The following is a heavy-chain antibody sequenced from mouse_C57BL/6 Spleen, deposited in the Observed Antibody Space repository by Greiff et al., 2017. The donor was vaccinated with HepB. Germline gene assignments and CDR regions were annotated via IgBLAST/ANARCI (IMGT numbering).Heavy chain of an antibody. D-gene: IGHD4-1*01. CDR3: ARERKTGPYFDY. CDR1: GFTFSSYA. V-gene: IGHV5-4*01. J-gene: IGHJ2*01. CDR2: ISDGGSYT. Sequence: EVKLVESGGGLVKPGGSLKLSCAASGFTFSSYAMSRVRQTPEKRLEWVATISDGGSYTYYPDNVKGRFTISRDNAKNNLYLQMSHLKSEDTAMYYCARERKTGPYFDYWGQGTTLTVSS.